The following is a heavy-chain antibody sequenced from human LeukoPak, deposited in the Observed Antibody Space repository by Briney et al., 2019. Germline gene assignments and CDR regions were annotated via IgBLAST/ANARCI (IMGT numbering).Heavy chain of an antibody. CDR1: GGSISSYY. Sequence: PSETLSLTCTVSGGSISSYYWSWIRQPPGKGLEWIGYIYYSGSTNYNPSLKSRITISVDTSKNQFSLKLNSVTAADTALYYCAREEDVGTIDAWGQGTLVTVSS. V-gene: IGHV4-59*01. CDR3: AREEDVGTIDA. J-gene: IGHJ5*02. CDR2: IYYSGST. D-gene: IGHD1-26*01.